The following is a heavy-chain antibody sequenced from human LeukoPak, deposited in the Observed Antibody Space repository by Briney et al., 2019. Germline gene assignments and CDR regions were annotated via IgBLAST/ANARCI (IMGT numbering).Heavy chain of an antibody. CDR3: ARLDAAAGRYLQFFY. Sequence: SETLSLTCTVSGGSISNYYWSWIRQSPEKGLEWIGYIHDSGNTNYNPSLKSRVTISVDTSKNQFSLKLSSVTAADTAVYYCARLDAAAGRYLQFFYWGQGTLVSVS. D-gene: IGHD5-24*01. V-gene: IGHV4-59*08. J-gene: IGHJ4*02. CDR2: IHDSGNT. CDR1: GGSISNYY.